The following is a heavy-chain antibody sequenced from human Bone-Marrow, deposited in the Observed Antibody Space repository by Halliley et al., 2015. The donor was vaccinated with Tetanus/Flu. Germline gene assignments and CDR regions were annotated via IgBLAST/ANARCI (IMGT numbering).Heavy chain of an antibody. CDR3: ATGGQRLDN. V-gene: IGHV3-53*04. D-gene: IGHD6-25*01. J-gene: IGHJ4*02. Sequence: KGLEGVSRIDVDGRTHYIDSAKGRFTISRHSSKNTVDLEMNILTIEDTAVYYCATGGQRLDNWGQGTVVNVSS. CDR2: IDVDGRT.